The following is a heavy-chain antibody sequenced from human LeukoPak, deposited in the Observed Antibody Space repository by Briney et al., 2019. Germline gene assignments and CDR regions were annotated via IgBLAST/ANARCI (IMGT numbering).Heavy chain of an antibody. J-gene: IGHJ4*02. CDR1: GGSISSYY. Sequence: SETLSLTCTVSGGSISSYYWSWIRQPPGKGLEWIGYIYYTGSTNYNPSLKSRVTISVDTSKNQFSLKLSSVTAADTAVYYCARDLKLIAEFDYWGQGTLVTVSS. D-gene: IGHD2-15*01. CDR3: ARDLKLIAEFDY. CDR2: IYYTGST. V-gene: IGHV4-59*12.